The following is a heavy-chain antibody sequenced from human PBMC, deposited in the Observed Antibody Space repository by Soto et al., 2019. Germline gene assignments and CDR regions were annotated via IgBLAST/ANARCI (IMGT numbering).Heavy chain of an antibody. V-gene: IGHV4-34*01. D-gene: IGHD1-26*01. CDR3: AIRPWGWSHQRATTSGP. Sequence: SETLSLSCAVYGGSFSGYYWSWIRQPPGKGLEWIGEINHSGSTNYNPSLKSRVTISVDTSKNQFSLKLSSVTAADTAVYYCAIRPWGWSHQRATTSGPWGQGTLVTVSS. CDR2: INHSGST. J-gene: IGHJ5*02. CDR1: GGSFSGYY.